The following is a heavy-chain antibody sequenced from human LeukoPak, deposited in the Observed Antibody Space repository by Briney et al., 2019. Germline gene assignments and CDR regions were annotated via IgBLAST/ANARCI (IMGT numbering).Heavy chain of an antibody. Sequence: ASVKVSCKASGGTFSSYAISWVRQAPGQGLEWMGGIIPIFGTANYAQKFQGRVTITADESTSTAYMELSSLRSEDTAVYYCARVSGGYFPWSYYFDYWGQGTLVTVSS. D-gene: IGHD1-26*01. CDR2: IIPIFGTA. CDR1: GGTFSSYA. CDR3: ARVSGGYFPWSYYFDY. V-gene: IGHV1-69*01. J-gene: IGHJ4*02.